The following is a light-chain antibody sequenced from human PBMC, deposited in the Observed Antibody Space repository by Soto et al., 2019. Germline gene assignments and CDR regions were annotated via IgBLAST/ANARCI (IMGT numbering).Light chain of an antibody. J-gene: IGKJ1*01. Sequence: EIVLTQSPGTLSLSPGARATLSCRANQSVSSNYLAWYQHKPGQAPRLLIYGASSRATGIPDRFSGSGSGTDFALTISGLEPEDFAVYCCQQYGRSPWTFGQGTKVEIK. CDR2: GAS. CDR3: QQYGRSPWT. V-gene: IGKV3-20*01. CDR1: QSVSSNY.